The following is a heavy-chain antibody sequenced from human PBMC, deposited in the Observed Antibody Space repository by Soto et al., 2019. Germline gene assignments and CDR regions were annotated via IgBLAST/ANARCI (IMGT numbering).Heavy chain of an antibody. CDR3: ARDQLSSGLYVWFDP. Sequence: SETLSLTCTVSGGSISSNSFFWGWIRQPPGKGLEWIGSTQYSGSTSYNPSLRSRVTISVDTSKNQFSLILSSVTSADTAVYYCARDQLSSGLYVWFDPWGQGTLVTVSS. J-gene: IGHJ5*02. D-gene: IGHD6-25*01. CDR2: TQYSGST. CDR1: GGSISSNSFF. V-gene: IGHV4-39*07.